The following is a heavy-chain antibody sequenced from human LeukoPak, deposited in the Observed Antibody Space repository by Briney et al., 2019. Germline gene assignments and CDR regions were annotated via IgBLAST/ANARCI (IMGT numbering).Heavy chain of an antibody. CDR1: GGSISSYY. D-gene: IGHD4-23*01. Sequence: SETLSLTCTVSGGSISSYYWSWIRQPPGKGLEWIGYIYYSGSTNYNPSLKSRVTISVDTSKNQFSLKLSSVTAADTAVYYCARATVVPDFDYWGQGTLVTVSS. CDR3: ARATVVPDFDY. V-gene: IGHV4-59*08. J-gene: IGHJ4*02. CDR2: IYYSGST.